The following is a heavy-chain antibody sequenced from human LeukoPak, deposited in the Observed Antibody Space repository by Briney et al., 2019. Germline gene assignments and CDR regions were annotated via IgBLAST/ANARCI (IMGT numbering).Heavy chain of an antibody. CDR2: INHSGST. J-gene: IGHJ4*02. V-gene: IGHV4-34*01. CDR1: GGSFSGYY. Sequence: NPSETLSLTCAVYGGSFSGYYWSWIRQPPGKGLEWIGEINHSGSTNYNPSLKSRVTISVDTSKNQFSLKLSSVTAADTAVYYCARERRKINIVVVVAASFDYWGQGTLVTVSS. CDR3: ARERRKINIVVVVAASFDY. D-gene: IGHD2-15*01.